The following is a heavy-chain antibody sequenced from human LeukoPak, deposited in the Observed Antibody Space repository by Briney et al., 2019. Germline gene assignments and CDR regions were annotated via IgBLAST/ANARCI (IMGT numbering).Heavy chain of an antibody. CDR3: ARGRDGDY. V-gene: IGHV3-30-3*01. Sequence: GGSLRLSCAASGFTFSSYAMHWVRQAPGKGLEWVAVISYDGSNKYYADSVKDRFTISRDNSKNTPYLQMNSLRAEDTAVYYCARGRDGDYWGQGTLVTVSS. CDR1: GFTFSSYA. D-gene: IGHD5-24*01. CDR2: ISYDGSNK. J-gene: IGHJ4*02.